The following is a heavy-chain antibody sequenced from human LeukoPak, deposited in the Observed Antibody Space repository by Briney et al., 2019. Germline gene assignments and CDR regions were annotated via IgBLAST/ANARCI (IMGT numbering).Heavy chain of an antibody. D-gene: IGHD6-6*01. V-gene: IGHV3-21*01. CDR3: ARDLGSIASDY. CDR2: ISSSSSYI. J-gene: IGHJ4*02. CDR1: GFTFSGYS. Sequence: PGGSLRLSCAASGFTFSGYSMNWVRQAPGKGLEWVSSISSSSSYIYYADSVKGRLTISRDNAKNSLYLQMNSLRAEDTAVYYCARDLGSIASDYWGQGTLVTVSS.